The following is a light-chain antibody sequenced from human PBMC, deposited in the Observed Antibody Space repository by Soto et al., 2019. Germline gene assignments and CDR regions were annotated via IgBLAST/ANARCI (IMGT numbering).Light chain of an antibody. CDR2: GAS. CDR1: QSVSRTY. Sequence: EIVLTQSPGTLSLSPGERPTLSCRASQSVSRTYLAWYQQKHVQAPRXXIYGASSRATGIPDRFSGSGSGTDLTITISRLEPEDFEVYDCQQYGSSRWTFGQGTKVDIK. J-gene: IGKJ1*01. CDR3: QQYGSSRWT. V-gene: IGKV3-20*01.